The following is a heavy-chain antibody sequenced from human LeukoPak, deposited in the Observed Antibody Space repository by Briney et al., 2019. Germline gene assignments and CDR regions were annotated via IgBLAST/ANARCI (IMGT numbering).Heavy chain of an antibody. CDR1: GGSISSSSYY. CDR2: IYYSGST. J-gene: IGHJ4*02. Sequence: PSETLSLTCTVSGGSISSSSYYWGWIRQPPGKGLEWIGSIYYSGSTYYNPSLKSRVTISVDTSKNQFSLKLGSVTAADTAVYYCARGVPSSGYYHTFRLPFYYFDYWGQGTLVTVSS. D-gene: IGHD3-22*01. CDR3: ARGVPSSGYYHTFRLPFYYFDY. V-gene: IGHV4-39*07.